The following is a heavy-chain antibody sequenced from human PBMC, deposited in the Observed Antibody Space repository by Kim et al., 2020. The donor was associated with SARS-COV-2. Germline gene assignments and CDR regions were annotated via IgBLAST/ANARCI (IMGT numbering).Heavy chain of an antibody. V-gene: IGHV3-23*01. CDR1: GFTFSTYA. Sequence: GGSLRLSCAASGFTFSTYAMNWVRQAPGKGLEWVSAITGSGDTTYYADSVKGRFTISRDNSKNTLYLQMNSLRAEDTAVYYCAKGHGSYYPSQDAFHIWGHGTMVTVSS. CDR3: AKGHGSYYPSQDAFHI. D-gene: IGHD1-26*01. CDR2: ITGSGDTT. J-gene: IGHJ3*02.